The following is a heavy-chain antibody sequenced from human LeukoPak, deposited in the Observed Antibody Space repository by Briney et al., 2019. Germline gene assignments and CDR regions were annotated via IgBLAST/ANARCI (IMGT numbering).Heavy chain of an antibody. CDR3: ATSVDTAMGQEDY. J-gene: IGHJ4*02. Sequence: GSSVKVSCKASGGTCSSYAISWVRQAPGQGLEWMGGIIPIFGTANYAQKFQGRVTITADESTSTAYMELSSLRSEDTAVYYCATSVDTAMGQEDYWGQGTLVTVSS. V-gene: IGHV1-69*01. CDR1: GGTCSSYA. CDR2: IIPIFGTA. D-gene: IGHD5-18*01.